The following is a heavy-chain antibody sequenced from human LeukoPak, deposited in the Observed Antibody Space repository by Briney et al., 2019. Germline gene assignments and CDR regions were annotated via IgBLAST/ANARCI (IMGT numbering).Heavy chain of an antibody. Sequence: GGSLRLSCAASGFTFSSYSMNWVRQAPGEGLEWVSYISSSSSTIYYADSVKGRFTISRDNAKNSLYLQMNSLRAEDTAVYYCARIRAPARPDYWGQGTLVTVSS. V-gene: IGHV3-48*04. CDR1: GFTFSSYS. CDR3: ARIRAPARPDY. CDR2: ISSSSSTI. D-gene: IGHD6-6*01. J-gene: IGHJ4*02.